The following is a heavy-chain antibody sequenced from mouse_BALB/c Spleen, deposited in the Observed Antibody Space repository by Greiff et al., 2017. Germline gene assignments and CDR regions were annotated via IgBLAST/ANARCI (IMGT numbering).Heavy chain of an antibody. CDR1: GFAFSSYD. Sequence: EVKVVESGGGLVKPGGSLKLSCAASGFAFSSYDMSWVRQTPEKRLEWVAYISSGGGSTYYPDTVKGRFTISRDNAKNTLYLQMSSLKSEDTAMYYCARHGDSSYRMDYWGQGTSVTVSS. J-gene: IGHJ4*01. CDR3: ARHGDSSYRMDY. D-gene: IGHD1-1*01. V-gene: IGHV5-12-1*01. CDR2: ISSGGGST.